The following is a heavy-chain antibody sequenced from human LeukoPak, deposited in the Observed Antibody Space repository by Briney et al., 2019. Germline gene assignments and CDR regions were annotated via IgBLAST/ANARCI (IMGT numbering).Heavy chain of an antibody. CDR3: ARDGGYSTNFDY. D-gene: IGHD2/OR15-2a*01. J-gene: IGHJ4*02. CDR2: IKQDGSKK. CDR1: GFTFNNYW. Sequence: GGSLRLSCAASGFTFNNYWMTWVRQAPGKGLEWVANIKQDGSKKYYVDSVKGRFTISRDNAKDSLYLQMNSLRGEDTALYYCARDGGYSTNFDYWGQGTLVTVSS. V-gene: IGHV3-7*01.